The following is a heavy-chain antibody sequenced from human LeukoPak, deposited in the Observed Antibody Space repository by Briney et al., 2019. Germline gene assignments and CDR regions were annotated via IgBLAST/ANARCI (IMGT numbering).Heavy chain of an antibody. J-gene: IGHJ6*03. V-gene: IGHV4-61*02. Sequence: SETLSLTCTVSGGSIISGSYYWSWIRQPAGKGLEWIGRIYTSGSTKYNPSLKSRLTISVDTSKNQFSLKLSSVTAADTAVYYCARIYCGGDCRGYYYHYYMDVWGKGTTVTISS. CDR1: GGSIISGSYY. D-gene: IGHD2-21*02. CDR3: ARIYCGGDCRGYYYHYYMDV. CDR2: IYTSGST.